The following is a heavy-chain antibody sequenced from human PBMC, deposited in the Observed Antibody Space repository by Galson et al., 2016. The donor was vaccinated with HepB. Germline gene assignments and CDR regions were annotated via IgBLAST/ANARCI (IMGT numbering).Heavy chain of an antibody. CDR3: AKLDPKGRYYYGMDV. V-gene: IGHV3-23*01. Sequence: SLRLSCAASGIAFKFYAMSWVRQAPGKGLEWVSFISGTAARTYCADSVKGRFTISREYSKETVYRQMNSMGVDDTAIHSCAKLDPKGRYYYGMDVWGQGTTVIVSS. D-gene: IGHD1-1*01. CDR1: GIAFKFYA. J-gene: IGHJ6*02. CDR2: ISGTAART.